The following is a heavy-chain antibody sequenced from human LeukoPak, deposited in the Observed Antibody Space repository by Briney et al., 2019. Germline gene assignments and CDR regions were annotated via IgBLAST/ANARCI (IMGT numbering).Heavy chain of an antibody. CDR3: AKDGVSLVDFIGIT. CDR1: GFTFSSYA. Sequence: GGSLRLSCAASGFTFSSYAMHWVRQAPGKGLEYVSAISSNGGSTYYANSVKGRFTISRDNSKNTLYLQMGSLRAEDMAVYYCAKDGVSLVDFIGITWGQGTLVIVSS. D-gene: IGHD3-16*01. V-gene: IGHV3-64*01. CDR2: ISSNGGST. J-gene: IGHJ5*02.